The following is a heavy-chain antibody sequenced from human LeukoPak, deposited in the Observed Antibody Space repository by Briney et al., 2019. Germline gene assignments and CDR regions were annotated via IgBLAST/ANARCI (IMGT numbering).Heavy chain of an antibody. CDR1: RYTFTSYG. Sequence: GASVKVSRKASRYTFTSYGISWVRQAPGQGLEWMGWISAYNGNTNYAQKLQGRVTMTTDTSTSTAYMELRSLRSDDTAVYYCARGLTYYYDSSGYYSDYWGQGTLVTVSS. CDR3: ARGLTYYYDSSGYYSDY. J-gene: IGHJ4*02. D-gene: IGHD3-22*01. V-gene: IGHV1-18*01. CDR2: ISAYNGNT.